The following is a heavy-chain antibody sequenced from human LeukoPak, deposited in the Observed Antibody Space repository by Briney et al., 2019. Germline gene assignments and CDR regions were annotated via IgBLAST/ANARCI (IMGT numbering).Heavy chain of an antibody. CDR3: ARGIAVAEYFQH. D-gene: IGHD6-19*01. J-gene: IGHJ1*01. CDR1: GYTFINYA. Sequence: GASVKVSCKASGYTFINYAMHWVRQAPGQRLEWMGWINAGNGNTKYSQKFQGRVTITRDTSASTAYMELSSLRSEDTAVYYCARGIAVAEYFQHWGQGTLVTVSS. V-gene: IGHV1-3*01. CDR2: INAGNGNT.